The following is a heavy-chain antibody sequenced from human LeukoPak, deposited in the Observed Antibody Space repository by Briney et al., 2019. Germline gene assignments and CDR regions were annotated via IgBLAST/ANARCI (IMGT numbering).Heavy chain of an antibody. CDR2: IYYSGST. CDR1: GGSISSSSYY. D-gene: IGHD6-19*01. J-gene: IGHJ6*03. Sequence: PSETLSLTCTASGGSISSSSYYWAWIRQPPGKGLEWIGSIYYSGSTYYNPSLKSRVTISVDTSKNQFSLKLSSVTAADTAVYCCARLRGIAVAGTWLDYYYYYMDVWGKGTTVTVSS. CDR3: ARLRGIAVAGTWLDYYYYYMDV. V-gene: IGHV4-39*01.